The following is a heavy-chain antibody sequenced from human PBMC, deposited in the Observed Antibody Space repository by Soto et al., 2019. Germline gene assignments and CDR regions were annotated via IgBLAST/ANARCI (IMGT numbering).Heavy chain of an antibody. Sequence: GGSLRLSCAASGFTFSSYSMNWVRQAPGKGLEWVSYISSSSSTIYYADSVKGRFTISRDNAKNSLYLQMNSLRDEDTAVYYCARDPYSSGRYETDYWGQGTLVTSPQ. D-gene: IGHD6-19*01. J-gene: IGHJ4*02. CDR3: ARDPYSSGRYETDY. V-gene: IGHV3-48*02. CDR2: ISSSSSTI. CDR1: GFTFSSYS.